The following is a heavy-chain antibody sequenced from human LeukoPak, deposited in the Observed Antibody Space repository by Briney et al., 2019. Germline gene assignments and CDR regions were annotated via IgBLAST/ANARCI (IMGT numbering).Heavy chain of an antibody. J-gene: IGHJ4*02. CDR2: INTNTGNP. Sequence: ASVKVSCKASGYTFTSYAMNWVRQAPGQGLEWMGWINTNTGNPTYAQGFTGRFVFSLDTSVSTAYLQISSLKAEDAAVYYCAREGPSFSVIAAAGGNDYWGQGTLVTVSS. CDR1: GYTFTSYA. CDR3: AREGPSFSVIAAAGGNDY. V-gene: IGHV7-4-1*02. D-gene: IGHD6-13*01.